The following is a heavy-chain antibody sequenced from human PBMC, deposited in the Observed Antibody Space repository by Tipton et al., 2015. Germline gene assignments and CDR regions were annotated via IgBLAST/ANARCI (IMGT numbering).Heavy chain of an antibody. J-gene: IGHJ6*02. CDR2: IFYSGSA. Sequence: TLSLTCTVSGGSISGAYNYWSWIRQHPTKGLEWIGYIFYSGSAFYNPSLKSRVTISVDTSENQFSLKLSSVTAADTAVYYCARGFRYFGEINYYLYGLDVWGQGTTVTVSS. V-gene: IGHV4-31*03. CDR1: GGSISGAYNY. CDR3: ARGFRYFGEINYYLYGLDV. D-gene: IGHD3-10*01.